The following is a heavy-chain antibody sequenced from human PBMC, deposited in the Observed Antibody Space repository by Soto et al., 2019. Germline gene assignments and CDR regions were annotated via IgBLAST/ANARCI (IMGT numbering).Heavy chain of an antibody. J-gene: IGHJ5*02. CDR2: IYYSGST. Sequence: SETLSLTCTVSGGSISSGGYYWSWIRQHPGKGLEWIGYIYYSGSTYYNPSLKSRVTISVDTSKNQFSLKLSSVTAADTAVYYCARDLSNSYGDYAWFDPWGQGTLVTVSS. V-gene: IGHV4-31*03. D-gene: IGHD4-17*01. CDR1: GGSISSGGYY. CDR3: ARDLSNSYGDYAWFDP.